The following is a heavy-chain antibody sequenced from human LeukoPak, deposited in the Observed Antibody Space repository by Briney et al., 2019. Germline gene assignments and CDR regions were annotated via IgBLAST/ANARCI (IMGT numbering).Heavy chain of an antibody. CDR3: ARAINENYDSSGPLGY. J-gene: IGHJ4*02. D-gene: IGHD3-22*01. CDR2: IKQDGSEK. CDR1: GFTFSSYW. Sequence: GGSLRLSCAASGFTFSSYWMSWVRQAPGKGLEWVANIKQDGSEKYYVDSVKGRFTISRDNAKNSLYLQMNSLRAEDTAVYYCARAINENYDSSGPLGYWGQGTLVTVSS. V-gene: IGHV3-7*01.